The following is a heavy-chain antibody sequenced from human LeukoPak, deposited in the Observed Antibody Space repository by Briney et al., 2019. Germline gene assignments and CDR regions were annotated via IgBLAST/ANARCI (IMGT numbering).Heavy chain of an antibody. Sequence: GGSLRLSCAASGFTFSNAWMNWVRQAPGKGLEWVGRIYSKTDGGTTDYAAPVKGRFTISRDDSKNTLYLQMNSLKTEDTAVYYCTTGFFGVVNDAFDIWGQGTTVTVSS. CDR3: TTGFFGVVNDAFDI. J-gene: IGHJ3*02. CDR1: GFTFSNAW. D-gene: IGHD3-3*01. V-gene: IGHV3-15*01. CDR2: IYSKTDGGTT.